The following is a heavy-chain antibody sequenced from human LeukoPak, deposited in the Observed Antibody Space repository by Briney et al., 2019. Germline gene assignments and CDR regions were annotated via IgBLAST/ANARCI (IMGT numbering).Heavy chain of an antibody. CDR1: GGSISSSSYY. J-gene: IGHJ4*01. V-gene: IGHV4-39*01. CDR3: ARHTGFSGPWND. CDR2: MHFSGTT. Sequence: PSETLSLTCSVSGGSISSSSYYWGWIRQPPGKGLEWIGSMHFSGTTYYNPSLRSRVTMSVERSSNQFSLKVTSVTAADTALSYCARHTGFSGPWNDWGHGTLVTVSS. D-gene: IGHD5-12*01.